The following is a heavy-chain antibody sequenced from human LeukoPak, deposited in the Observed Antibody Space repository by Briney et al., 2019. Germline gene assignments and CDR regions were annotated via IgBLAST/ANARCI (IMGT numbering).Heavy chain of an antibody. CDR2: ISSSSTYI. CDR3: ARDEVYGEQYYFDY. V-gene: IGHV3-21*01. Sequence: KPGGSLRLSCAASGFTFSTYTMNWVRQAPGKGLEWVXSISSSSTYIYYADSVKGRFTISRDNAKNSLYLQMNSLRAEDTAVYYCARDEVYGEQYYFDYWGQGTLVTVSS. J-gene: IGHJ4*02. CDR1: GFTFSTYT. D-gene: IGHD4/OR15-4a*01.